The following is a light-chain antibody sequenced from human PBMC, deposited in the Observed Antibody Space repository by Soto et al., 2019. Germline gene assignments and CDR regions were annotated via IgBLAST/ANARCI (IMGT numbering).Light chain of an antibody. J-gene: IGKJ1*01. CDR2: GAS. V-gene: IGKV3-20*01. Sequence: EIVMTQSPGTLSLSPVEGATLSCSSSQSVSSDYLAWYQKKPGQAPRLLIYGASSRATGIPDRFSGSGSGTDFTLTIGRLEPEDSAVYYCQQYHTSRTFGQGTKVDIK. CDR3: QQYHTSRT. CDR1: QSVSSDY.